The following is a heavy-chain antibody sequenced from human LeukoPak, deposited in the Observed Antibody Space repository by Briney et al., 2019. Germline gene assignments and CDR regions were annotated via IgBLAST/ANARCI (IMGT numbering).Heavy chain of an antibody. V-gene: IGHV4-4*07. J-gene: IGHJ5*02. CDR1: GASVSTYF. Sequence: SETLSLTCTVSGASVSTYFWSWIRQPAGKTMEWIGRVYASGTTYYNPSLRSRVTTSLDTSKNQFSLNLISVTAADTAVYYCTRGHWGLQSWSQGTLVTVSS. CDR2: VYASGTT. D-gene: IGHD7-27*01. CDR3: TRGHWGLQS.